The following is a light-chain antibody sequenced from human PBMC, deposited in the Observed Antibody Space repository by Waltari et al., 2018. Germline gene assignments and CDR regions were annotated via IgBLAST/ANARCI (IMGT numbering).Light chain of an antibody. CDR1: RTLVYSDGNTY. CDR3: MQGSYWPWT. V-gene: IGKV2-30*01. J-gene: IGKJ1*01. Sequence: DVVMAQSPLSLPVTLGQPASISCRSSRTLVYSDGNTYLNWFHQRPGQSPRRLIYMVSTRDSVVPDRFSGSGSGIDFTLRISRVEAEDVGIFYCMQGSYWPWTFGQVTKVEIK. CDR2: MVS.